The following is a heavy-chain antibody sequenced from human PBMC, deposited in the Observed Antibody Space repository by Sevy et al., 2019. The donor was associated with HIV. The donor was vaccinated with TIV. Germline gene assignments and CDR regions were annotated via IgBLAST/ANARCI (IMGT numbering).Heavy chain of an antibody. J-gene: IGHJ6*02. CDR3: ARPLRGYYSSGMDV. Sequence: GESLKISCKGSGYSFTNHWIAWVRQMPGRGLEWMGILYAGDSDTTYSPSFQGQVTITADKSISTTYLQWTSPKAADTAIYYCARPLRGYYSSGMDVWGQGTTVTVSS. CDR2: LYAGDSDT. V-gene: IGHV5-51*01. D-gene: IGHD3-9*01. CDR1: GYSFTNHW.